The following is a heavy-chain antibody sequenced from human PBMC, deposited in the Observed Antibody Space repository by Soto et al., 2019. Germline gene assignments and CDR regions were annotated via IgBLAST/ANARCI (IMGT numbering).Heavy chain of an antibody. CDR2: IYYSGNT. Sequence: QVQLQESGPGLVKPSETLSLTCTVSGGSINSYYWSWIRQPPGKGLEWLGYIYYSGNTNYNPSLKSRVTISVAPSKNHSSRELGSVTAADTAVYYWARHRGGVIVRNYWFFDLWGRGPLVTVPS. V-gene: IGHV4-59*08. CDR1: GGSINSYY. J-gene: IGHJ2*01. CDR3: ARHRGGVIVRNYWFFDL. D-gene: IGHD3-16*02.